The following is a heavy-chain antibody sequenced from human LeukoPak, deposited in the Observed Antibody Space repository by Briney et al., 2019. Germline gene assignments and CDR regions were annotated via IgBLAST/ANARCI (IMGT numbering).Heavy chain of an antibody. D-gene: IGHD6-13*01. V-gene: IGHV4-59*11. Sequence: PSETLSLTCTVSGGSISSHYWSWLRQPPGKGLEWIGYIYYSGSTNYNPSLKSRVTISVDTSKNQFSLKLSSVTAADTAVYYCARVVAAAAPVYYYYYYMDVWGKGTTVTVSS. CDR2: IYYSGST. CDR3: ARVVAAAAPVYYYYYYMDV. J-gene: IGHJ6*03. CDR1: GGSISSHY.